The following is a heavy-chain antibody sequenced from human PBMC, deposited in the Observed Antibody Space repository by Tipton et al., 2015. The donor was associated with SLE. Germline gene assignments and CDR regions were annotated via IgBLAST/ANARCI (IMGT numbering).Heavy chain of an antibody. CDR2: IYHSGTA. J-gene: IGHJ4*02. CDR3: ARSLQLRGEFDY. D-gene: IGHD3-16*01. V-gene: IGHV4-39*07. Sequence: TLSLTCTVSGGSISSSRYYWGWIRQPPGKGLEWIGSIYHSGTAYYNPSLKSRVTISVDTSKNQFSLKLSSVTAADTAVYYCARSLQLRGEFDYWGQGTLVTVSS. CDR1: GGSISSSRYY.